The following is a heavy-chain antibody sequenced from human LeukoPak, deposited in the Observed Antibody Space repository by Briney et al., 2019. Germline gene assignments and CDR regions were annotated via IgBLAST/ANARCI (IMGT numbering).Heavy chain of an antibody. V-gene: IGHV1-18*01. J-gene: IGHJ3*02. CDR1: GYTFTSYG. Sequence: ASVKVCCKASGYTFTSYGISWVRQAPGQGLEWMGWISAYNGNTNYAQKRQGRVTMTTDTSTNTANMELSSLRFDDTAVYYCARAKYNSGWYGAFDIWGQGTMVTVSS. D-gene: IGHD6-19*01. CDR2: ISAYNGNT. CDR3: ARAKYNSGWYGAFDI.